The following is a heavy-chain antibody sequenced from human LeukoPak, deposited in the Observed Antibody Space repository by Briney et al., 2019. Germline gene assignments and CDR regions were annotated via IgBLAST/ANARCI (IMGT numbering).Heavy chain of an antibody. D-gene: IGHD6-6*01. V-gene: IGHV3-30*18. CDR1: GFTFSSYG. Sequence: PGRSLRLSWAASGFTFSSYGMHWVRQAPVKGLEWVAVISYDGSNKYYADSVKGRFTISRDNSKNTLYLQMNSLRAEDTAVYYCAKVTAARSYYYYGMDVWGQGTTVTVSS. J-gene: IGHJ6*02. CDR3: AKVTAARSYYYYGMDV. CDR2: ISYDGSNK.